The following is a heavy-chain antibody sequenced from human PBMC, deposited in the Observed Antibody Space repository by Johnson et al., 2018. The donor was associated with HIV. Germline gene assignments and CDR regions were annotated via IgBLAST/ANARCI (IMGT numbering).Heavy chain of an antibody. V-gene: IGHV3-33*06. CDR2: IWNDGSNK. CDR1: GFTFSNAW. Sequence: QVQLVESGGGLVKPGGSLRLSCAASGFTFSNAWMSWVRQAPGKGLEWVAVIWNDGSNKYYADSVKGRFTISRDNSKNTLYLQMNSLRAEDTAVYYCAKVAYSSSYLDAFDIWGQGTMVTVSS. CDR3: AKVAYSSSYLDAFDI. D-gene: IGHD6-6*01. J-gene: IGHJ3*02.